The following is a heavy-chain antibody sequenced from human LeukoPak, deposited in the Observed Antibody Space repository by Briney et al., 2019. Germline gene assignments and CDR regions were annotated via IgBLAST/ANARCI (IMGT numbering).Heavy chain of an antibody. D-gene: IGHD3-22*01. CDR1: GFTFSNFW. V-gene: IGHV4-34*01. Sequence: GSLRLSCTASGFTFSNFWMGWIRQPPGKGLEWIGEINHSGSTNYNPSLKSRVTISVDTPKNQFSLKLSSVTAADTAVYYCARGGSYYYDSTRVNYFDYWGQGTLVTVSS. CDR2: INHSGST. J-gene: IGHJ4*02. CDR3: ARGGSYYYDSTRVNYFDY.